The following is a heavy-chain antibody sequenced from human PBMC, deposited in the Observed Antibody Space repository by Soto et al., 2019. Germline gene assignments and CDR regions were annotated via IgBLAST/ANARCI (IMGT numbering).Heavy chain of an antibody. J-gene: IGHJ5*01. Sequence: PSQTLSLTCAISGDSVSSSSVTWNWIRQSPSSGLEWLGRTYYRSKWYNDYAESVKSRITINPDTSKNQFSLHLNSVTPEDTAVYYCVRLIGNSWLDFWGQGTLVTVSS. CDR3: VRLIGNSWLDF. CDR1: GDSVSSSSVT. V-gene: IGHV6-1*01. D-gene: IGHD1-26*01. CDR2: TYYRSKWYN.